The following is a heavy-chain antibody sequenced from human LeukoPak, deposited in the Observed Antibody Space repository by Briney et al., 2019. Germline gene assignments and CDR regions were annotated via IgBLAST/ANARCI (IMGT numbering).Heavy chain of an antibody. CDR1: GFTFNSYS. V-gene: IGHV3-21*01. J-gene: IGHJ4*02. Sequence: PGGSLRLSCAASGFTFNSYSMNWVRQTPGKGLEWVSSISSSSGYINYADSVKGRFTVSRDNAKNSLYLQMNSLRAEDTAVYYCARDSGYCSSTGCYVHYFDYWGQGTLVTVSS. CDR2: ISSSSGYI. D-gene: IGHD2-2*01. CDR3: ARDSGYCSSTGCYVHYFDY.